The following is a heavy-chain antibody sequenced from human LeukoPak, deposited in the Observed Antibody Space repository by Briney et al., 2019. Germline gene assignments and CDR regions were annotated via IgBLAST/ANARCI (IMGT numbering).Heavy chain of an antibody. V-gene: IGHV3-48*01. Sequence: GGSLRLSCAASGFTFSSYWMNWVRQAPGKGLEWVSYMSSSSSTIYYANSVKGRFTISRDNAKNSLYLQMNSLRAEDTAVYYCARALSGSYSSAFDIWGQGTMVTVSS. CDR3: ARALSGSYSSAFDI. CDR2: MSSSSSTI. J-gene: IGHJ3*02. CDR1: GFTFSSYW. D-gene: IGHD1-26*01.